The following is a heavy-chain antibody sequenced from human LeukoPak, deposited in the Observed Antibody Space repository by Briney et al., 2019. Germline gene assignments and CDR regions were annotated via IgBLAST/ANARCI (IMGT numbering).Heavy chain of an antibody. CDR1: GYTFTSYA. J-gene: IGHJ5*02. V-gene: IGHV7-4-1*02. D-gene: IGHD4-17*01. Sequence: GASVKVSCKVSGYTFTSYAMNWVRQAPGQGLEWMGWINTNTGNPTYAQGFTGRFVFSLDTSVSTAYLQISSLKAEDTAVYYCARERHDYGDSRWFDPWGQGTLVTVSS. CDR2: INTNTGNP. CDR3: ARERHDYGDSRWFDP.